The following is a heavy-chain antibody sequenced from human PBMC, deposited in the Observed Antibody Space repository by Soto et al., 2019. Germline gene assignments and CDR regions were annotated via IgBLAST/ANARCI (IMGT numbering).Heavy chain of an antibody. CDR2: IYYSGST. J-gene: IGHJ5*02. Sequence: TLSLTCTVSGGSISSYYWSWIRQPPGKGLEWIGYIYYSGSTNYNPSLKSRVTISVDTSKNQFSLKLSSVTAADTAVYYCAREGGVHSSSWYWFDPWGQGTLVTVSS. CDR1: GGSISSYY. CDR3: AREGGVHSSSWYWFDP. V-gene: IGHV4-59*01. D-gene: IGHD6-13*01.